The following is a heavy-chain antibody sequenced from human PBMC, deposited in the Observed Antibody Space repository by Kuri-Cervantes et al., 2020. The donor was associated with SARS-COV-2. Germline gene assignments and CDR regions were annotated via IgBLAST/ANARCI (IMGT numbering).Heavy chain of an antibody. Sequence: SCKASGGTFSSYAISWVRQAPGKGLEWVSAISGSGGSTYYADSVKGRFTISRDNSKNTLYLQMNSLRAEDTAVYYCAKDRVYCSGGSCPLYYWGQGTLVTVSS. D-gene: IGHD2-15*01. V-gene: IGHV3-23*01. J-gene: IGHJ4*02. CDR3: AKDRVYCSGGSCPLYY. CDR2: ISGSGGST. CDR1: GGTFSSYA.